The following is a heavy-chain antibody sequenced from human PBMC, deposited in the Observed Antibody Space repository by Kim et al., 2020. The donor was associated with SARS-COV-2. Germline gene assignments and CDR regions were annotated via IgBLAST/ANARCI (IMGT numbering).Heavy chain of an antibody. V-gene: IGHV4-59*09. CDR3: ARGGITIFGVVNAIDY. Sequence: LKSRVTKSVDTSKNQLSLKLSSVTAADTAVYYCARGGITIFGVVNAIDYWGQGTLVTVSS. D-gene: IGHD3-3*01. J-gene: IGHJ4*02.